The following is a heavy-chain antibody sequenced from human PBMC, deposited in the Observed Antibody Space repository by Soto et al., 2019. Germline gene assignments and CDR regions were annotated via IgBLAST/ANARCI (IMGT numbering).Heavy chain of an antibody. J-gene: IGHJ6*02. CDR3: ARLYIVGTTMSYGMDV. D-gene: IGHD1-26*01. Sequence: GASVKVSCKSSGYNFTRFGSSWVRQAPGQGLEWMGWISTYNGNTNYAQRLQGRVTMTTDTSTNTAYMELRSLRSDDTAVYYCARLYIVGTTMSYGMDVWGQGTTVTVSS. V-gene: IGHV1-18*01. CDR2: ISTYNGNT. CDR1: GYNFTRFG.